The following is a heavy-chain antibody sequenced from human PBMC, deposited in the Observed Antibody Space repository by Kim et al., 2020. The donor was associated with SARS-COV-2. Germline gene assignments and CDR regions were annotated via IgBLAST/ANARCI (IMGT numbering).Heavy chain of an antibody. D-gene: IGHD3-3*01. CDR1: GYTFTSYA. Sequence: ASVKVSCKASGYTFTSYAMHWVRQAPGQRLEWMGWINAGNGNTKYSQKFQGRVTITRDTSASTAYMELSSLRSEDTAVYYCARDPWVLDLYYYYGMDVWGQGTTVTVSS. V-gene: IGHV1-3*01. CDR2: INAGNGNT. J-gene: IGHJ6*02. CDR3: ARDPWVLDLYYYYGMDV.